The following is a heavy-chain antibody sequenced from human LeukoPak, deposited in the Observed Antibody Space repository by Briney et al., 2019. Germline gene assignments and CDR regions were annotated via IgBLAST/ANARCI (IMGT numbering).Heavy chain of an antibody. CDR2: IYTSGST. D-gene: IGHD6-13*01. Sequence: PSETLSLTCTVSGGSISSYYWSWIRQPAGKGLEWIGRIYTSGSTNYNPSLKSRVTMSVDTSKNQFSLKLSSVTAADTAVYYCARDLLSSSYDGSYFPDAFDIWGQGTMVTVSS. CDR1: GGSISSYY. CDR3: ARDLLSSSYDGSYFPDAFDI. J-gene: IGHJ3*02. V-gene: IGHV4-4*07.